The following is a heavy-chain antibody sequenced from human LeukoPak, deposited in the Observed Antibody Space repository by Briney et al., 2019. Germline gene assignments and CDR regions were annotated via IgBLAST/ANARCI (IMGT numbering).Heavy chain of an antibody. CDR2: INSDGRST. CDR1: GFTFDDYA. J-gene: IGHJ6*03. CDR3: ARGVTMVRGVIIIGYYYYMDV. Sequence: GGSLRLSCAASGFTFDDYAMHWVRQAPGKGLVWVSRINSDGRSTNYADSVKGRFSISRDNAENTLYLQMNSLRSEDTAVYYCARGVTMVRGVIIIGYYYYMDVWGKGTTVTVSS. V-gene: IGHV3-74*01. D-gene: IGHD3-10*01.